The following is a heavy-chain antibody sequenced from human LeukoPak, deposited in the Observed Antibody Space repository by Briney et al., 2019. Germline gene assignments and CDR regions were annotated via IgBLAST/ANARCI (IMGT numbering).Heavy chain of an antibody. V-gene: IGHV4-61*08. D-gene: IGHD5-12*01. CDR1: GGSISRSGYY. J-gene: IGHJ6*02. Sequence: SETLSLTCTVSGGSISRSGYYWNWIRQPPGKGLEWIGYIYNSVRTNYNPSLKSRVTISVDTSKNQLSLKLSSVAAADTAVYFCVRDLVATIDHYYYGMDVWGQGTTVTVSS. CDR2: IYNSVRT. CDR3: VRDLVATIDHYYYGMDV.